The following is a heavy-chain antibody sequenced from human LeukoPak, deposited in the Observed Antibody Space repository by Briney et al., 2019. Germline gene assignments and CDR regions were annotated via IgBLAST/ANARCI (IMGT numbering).Heavy chain of an antibody. Sequence: SETLSLTCTVPGGSISTYYWSWVRQSPGKGLEWIGHIYYSGSTYYNPSLKSRVTISVDTSKNQFSLKLSSVTAADTAVYYCAKYYDFWSGYYPLWGQGTLVTVSS. V-gene: IGHV4-59*12. D-gene: IGHD3-3*01. CDR1: GGSISTYY. CDR2: IYYSGST. J-gene: IGHJ4*02. CDR3: AKYYDFWSGYYPL.